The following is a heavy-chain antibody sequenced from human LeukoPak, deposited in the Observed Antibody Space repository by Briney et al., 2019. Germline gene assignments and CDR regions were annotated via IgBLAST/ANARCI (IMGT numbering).Heavy chain of an antibody. CDR2: ISSKGIA. CDR1: GFKFDDYG. J-gene: IGHJ5*02. CDR3: ARGSSFHNH. V-gene: IGHV3-20*01. D-gene: IGHD6-6*01. Sequence: GGSLRLSCAASGFKFDDYGMTWVRQTPGKGLEWVSGISSKGIAGYAGSVEGRFTISRDNAKNSLFLQMNSLRAEDTAFYHCARGSSFHNHWGQGTLVTVSS.